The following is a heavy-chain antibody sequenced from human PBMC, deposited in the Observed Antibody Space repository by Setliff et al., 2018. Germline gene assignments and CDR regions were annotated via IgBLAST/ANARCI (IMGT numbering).Heavy chain of an antibody. J-gene: IGHJ6*03. D-gene: IGHD3-3*01. Sequence: PSETLSLTCTVPGGSISDYYWSWIRQPPGKGLEWIGNIYNTGSTSYNPSLKSRITKSVDTSKNQFSLKLSSVTAADTAVYYCARMTGFLYMDVWGKGTPVTVSS. V-gene: IGHV4-59*08. CDR2: IYNTGST. CDR3: ARMTGFLYMDV. CDR1: GGSISDYY.